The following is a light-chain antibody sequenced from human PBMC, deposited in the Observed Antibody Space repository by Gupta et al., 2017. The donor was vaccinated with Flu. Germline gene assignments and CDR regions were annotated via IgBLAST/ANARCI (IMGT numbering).Light chain of an antibody. CDR3: HQYHNTPLT. CDR1: QGVYGASNNKNY. V-gene: IGKV4-1*01. Sequence: QGVYGASNNKNYLAWYQQKTGQPPKLLIYWASTRVSGVPDRFSGSGSGTDFTLPISSLQAEDVAVSYCHQYHNTPLTFGGGTKVEIK. J-gene: IGKJ4*01. CDR2: WAS.